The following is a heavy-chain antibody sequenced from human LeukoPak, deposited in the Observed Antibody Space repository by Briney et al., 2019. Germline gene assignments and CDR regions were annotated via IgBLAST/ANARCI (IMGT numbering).Heavy chain of an antibody. CDR3: ARTILWFGEQAFDI. CDR1: GFTFSSYE. CDR2: ISSSGSTK. D-gene: IGHD3-10*01. J-gene: IGHJ3*02. V-gene: IGHV3-48*03. Sequence: GGSLRLSCAASGFTFSSYEMNWVRQAPGKGLEWVSYISSSGSTKYYADSVKGRFTISRDNAKNSLYLQMNSLRAEDTAVYYCARTILWFGEQAFDIWGQGTMVTVSS.